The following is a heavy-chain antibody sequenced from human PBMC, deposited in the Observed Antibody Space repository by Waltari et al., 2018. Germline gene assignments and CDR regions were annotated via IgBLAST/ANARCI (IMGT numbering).Heavy chain of an antibody. CDR2: INPNSGGT. CDR1: GYTFTGYY. Sequence: QVQLVQSGAEVKKPGASVKVSCKASGYTFTGYYMHWVRQAPGQGLEWMGRINPNSGGTNYAQKFQGRVTMTRDTSISTAYMELSRLRSDDTAVYYCARERELRIWGSYGARYGMDVWGQGTTVTVSS. J-gene: IGHJ6*02. CDR3: ARERELRIWGSYGARYGMDV. V-gene: IGHV1-2*06. D-gene: IGHD3-16*01.